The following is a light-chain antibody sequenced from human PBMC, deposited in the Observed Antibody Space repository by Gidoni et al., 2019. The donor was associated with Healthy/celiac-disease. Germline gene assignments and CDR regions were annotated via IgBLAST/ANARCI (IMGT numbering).Light chain of an antibody. V-gene: IGKV3-20*01. CDR3: QQYGASPLT. J-gene: IGKJ4*01. CDR2: DTS. Sequence: EIILTQSPGTLSVSPGERATLFCRATQPVSGNFLAWYQQKPGQPPGLLIYDTSRRATGVPDRFSGSGSGTDFSLLISRLQTEDSALYYCQQYGASPLTFGGGTRVEI. CDR1: QPVSGNF.